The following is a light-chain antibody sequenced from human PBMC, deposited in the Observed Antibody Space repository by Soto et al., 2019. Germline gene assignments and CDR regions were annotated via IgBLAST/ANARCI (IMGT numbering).Light chain of an antibody. CDR1: QSVSSY. V-gene: IGKV3-11*01. CDR2: DAS. J-gene: IGKJ1*01. CDR3: QQRSNWPPTWT. Sequence: EIVLTQSPATLFLSPGERATLSCRASQSVSSYLAWYQHKPGQAPRLLSYDASKRATGIPARFSGSGSGTDFTLTISSLEPEDFAVYYCQQRSNWPPTWTFGQGTRVEIK.